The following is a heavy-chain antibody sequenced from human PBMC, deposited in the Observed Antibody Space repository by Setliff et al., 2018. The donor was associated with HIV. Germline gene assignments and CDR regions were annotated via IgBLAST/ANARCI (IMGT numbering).Heavy chain of an antibody. V-gene: IGHV4-39*01. CDR2: IYYRGST. D-gene: IGHD3-10*01. J-gene: IGHJ4*02. CDR3: ARGQKVDLRGVISYFDY. CDR1: GGSISSSSYY. Sequence: SETLSLTCTVSGGSISSSSYYWGWIRQPPGKGLQWIGSIYYRGSTYYNPSLKSRVTISADTSKNQFSLKLRSVTAADTALYYCARGQKVDLRGVISYFDYWGRGSLVTVSS.